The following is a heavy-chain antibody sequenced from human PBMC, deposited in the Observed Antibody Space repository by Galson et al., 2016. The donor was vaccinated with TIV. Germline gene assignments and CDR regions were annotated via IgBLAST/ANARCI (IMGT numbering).Heavy chain of an antibody. V-gene: IGHV1-46*01. CDR3: ARGGPFDCGGDCSIEY. Sequence: SVKVSCKASGYNFTNYYLRWVRQAPGQGLEWMGIINPSGGRTSYSQKVQGRLTMTSETSTTTIYMDLTSLTSEDTAVYFCARGGPFDCGGDCSIEYWGQGTLVTVSS. CDR1: GYNFTNYY. CDR2: INPSGGRT. J-gene: IGHJ4*02. D-gene: IGHD2-21*02.